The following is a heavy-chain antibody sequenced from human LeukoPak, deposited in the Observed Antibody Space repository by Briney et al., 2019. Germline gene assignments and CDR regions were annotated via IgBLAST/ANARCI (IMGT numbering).Heavy chain of an antibody. D-gene: IGHD5-18*01. V-gene: IGHV4-34*01. CDR2: VNHSGRT. CDR1: GGSFSGYF. Sequence: ASETLSLTCAVYGGSFSGYFWSWVRQPPGKGLEWIGEVNHSGRTNYNPSLKSRVTISVDPSKNQFSLNLRSVTAADTAVYYCARDLRAMTKWALDYWGQGTLVTVSS. J-gene: IGHJ4*02. CDR3: ARDLRAMTKWALDY.